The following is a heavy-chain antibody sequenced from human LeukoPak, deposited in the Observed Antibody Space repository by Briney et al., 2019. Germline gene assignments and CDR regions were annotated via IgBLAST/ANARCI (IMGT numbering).Heavy chain of an antibody. CDR3: VESGNRGYSYGYSAFDI. CDR2: IYYSGST. CDR1: DGSISSSTYY. V-gene: IGHV4-39*07. J-gene: IGHJ3*02. Sequence: SETLSLTCTVSDGSISSSTYYWGWIRQPPGKGLEWIGSIYYSGSTYYNPSLKSRVTISLDTSKNQFSLKLTSVIAADTAVYYCVESGNRGYSYGYSAFDIWGQGTTVTVSS. D-gene: IGHD5-18*01.